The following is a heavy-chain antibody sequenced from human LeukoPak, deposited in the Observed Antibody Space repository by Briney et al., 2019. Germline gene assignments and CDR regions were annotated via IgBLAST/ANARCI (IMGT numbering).Heavy chain of an antibody. D-gene: IGHD3-22*01. CDR1: GGSISSYY. J-gene: IGHJ4*02. CDR2: IYYSGST. Sequence: SETLSLTCTVSGGSISSYYWSWIRQPPGKGLEWIGYIYYSGSTNYNPSLKSRVTISVDTSKNQFSLKLSSVTAADTAVYYCARARNYDSSGNLGYWGQGTLVTVSS. V-gene: IGHV4-59*01. CDR3: ARARNYDSSGNLGY.